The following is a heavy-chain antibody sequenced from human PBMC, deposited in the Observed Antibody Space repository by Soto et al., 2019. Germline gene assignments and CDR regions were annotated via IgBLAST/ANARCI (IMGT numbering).Heavy chain of an antibody. CDR1: GYTFTDYY. D-gene: IGHD2-15*01. CDR3: ARGDVRVVASFDP. Sequence: QVQLVQSGAEVKKPGASVKVSCKASGYTFTDYYIPWVRQAPGQGLEWMGWINPNSGGTNYAQKFQGRVTMTRDTSISTAYMELSRLISDDTAVYYCARGDVRVVASFDPWVQGALVTVSS. J-gene: IGHJ5*02. V-gene: IGHV1-2*02. CDR2: INPNSGGT.